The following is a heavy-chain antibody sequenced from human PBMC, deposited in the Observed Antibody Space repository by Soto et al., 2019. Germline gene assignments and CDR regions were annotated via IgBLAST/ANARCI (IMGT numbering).Heavy chain of an antibody. V-gene: IGHV4-38-2*02. CDR3: ARDFGDTAMGAYYYYYGMDV. J-gene: IGHJ6*02. D-gene: IGHD5-18*01. CDR1: GYSISSGYY. Sequence: NPSETLSLTCAVSGYSISSGYYWGWIRRPPGKGLEWIGSIYHSGSTYYNPSLKSRVTISVDTSKNQFSLKLSSVTAADTAVYYCARDFGDTAMGAYYYYYGMDVWGQGTTVTVSS. CDR2: IYHSGST.